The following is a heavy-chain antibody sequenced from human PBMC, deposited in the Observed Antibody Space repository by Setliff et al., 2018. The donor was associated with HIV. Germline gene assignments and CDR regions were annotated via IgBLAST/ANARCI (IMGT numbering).Heavy chain of an antibody. Sequence: SETLSLTCTVSGGSISSSSYYWGWIRQPPGKGLEWIVSIPYSGSTYYNPSLKSRVSLSVDTSKNQFSLKLSSVTAADTAVYYCARVEYSSGWYQNWGWFDPWGQGTLVTVSS. V-gene: IGHV4-39*07. J-gene: IGHJ5*02. CDR2: IPYSGST. CDR3: ARVEYSSGWYQNWGWFDP. CDR1: GGSISSSSYY. D-gene: IGHD6-19*01.